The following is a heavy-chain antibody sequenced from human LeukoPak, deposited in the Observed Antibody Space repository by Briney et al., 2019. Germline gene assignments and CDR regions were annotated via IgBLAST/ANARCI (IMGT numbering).Heavy chain of an antibody. D-gene: IGHD3-9*01. CDR3: AKGAYYDILTGYSPEGYFDY. J-gene: IGHJ4*02. CDR1: GFTFSSYA. Sequence: PGGSLRLSCAASGFTFSSYAMSWVRQAPGKGLEWVSAISGSGGSTYYADSVKGRFTISRDNSKNTLYLQMNSLRAEDKAVYYCAKGAYYDILTGYSPEGYFDYWGQGTLVTVSS. V-gene: IGHV3-23*01. CDR2: ISGSGGST.